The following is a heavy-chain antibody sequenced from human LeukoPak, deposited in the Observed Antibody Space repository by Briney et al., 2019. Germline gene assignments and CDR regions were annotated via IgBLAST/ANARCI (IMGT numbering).Heavy chain of an antibody. Sequence: PGGSLRLSCEASEFTFSRFAMSWIRQPPGTGLEWVSTLSGSGGATYYADSVKGRFTTSSDNSKETLYIKMDNLRADDTAVYYCAKHLGSHSFLFYYMDVWGKGTSVIVSS. CDR2: LSGSGGAT. J-gene: IGHJ6*03. V-gene: IGHV3-23*01. CDR3: AKHLGSHSFLFYYMDV. CDR1: EFTFSRFA. D-gene: IGHD2-21*01.